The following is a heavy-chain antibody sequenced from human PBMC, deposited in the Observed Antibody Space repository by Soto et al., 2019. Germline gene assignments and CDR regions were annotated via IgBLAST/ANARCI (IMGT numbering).Heavy chain of an antibody. CDR3: ARAQVWDIHDY. CDR1: GYTFTNYH. V-gene: IGHV1-46*03. CDR2: INLSGGST. D-gene: IGHD1-26*01. J-gene: IGHJ4*02. Sequence: HVQLVQSGAEVKKPGASVRISCKASGYTFTNYHMHWVRQAPGQGLEWGGVINLSGGSTTYAQKFQGRVTMTRDTSTNTVYMDLSSLRSEDTAVYYCARAQVWDIHDYWGQGTLVTVSS.